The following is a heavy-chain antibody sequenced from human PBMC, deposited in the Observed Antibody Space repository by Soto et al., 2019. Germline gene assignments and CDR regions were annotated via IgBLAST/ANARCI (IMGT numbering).Heavy chain of an antibody. J-gene: IGHJ4*02. CDR1: GGTFSSYT. CDR3: ATGSPAADY. V-gene: IGHV1-69*02. D-gene: IGHD2-2*01. CDR2: IIPVLGIT. Sequence: QVQLVQSGAEVKKPGSSVKVSCKASGGTFSSYTFSWVRQAPGQGLEWMGRIIPVLGITNYAQKFQGRVTITADKSTSTAYMELSSLRSEDTAVYYSATGSPAADYWGQGTLVTVSS.